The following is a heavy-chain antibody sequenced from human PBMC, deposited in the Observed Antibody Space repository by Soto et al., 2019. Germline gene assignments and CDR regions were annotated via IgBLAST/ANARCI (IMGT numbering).Heavy chain of an antibody. CDR3: ARPAPPGYCSSTSCYGAFDI. V-gene: IGHV1-69*13. CDR2: IIPIFGTA. D-gene: IGHD2-2*01. J-gene: IGHJ3*02. CDR1: GGTFSSYA. Sequence: ASVKVSCKASGGTFSSYAISWVRQAPGQGLEWMGGIIPIFGTANYAQKFQGRVTITADESTSTAYLELSSLRSEDTAVYYCARPAPPGYCSSTSCYGAFDIWGQGTTVTVSS.